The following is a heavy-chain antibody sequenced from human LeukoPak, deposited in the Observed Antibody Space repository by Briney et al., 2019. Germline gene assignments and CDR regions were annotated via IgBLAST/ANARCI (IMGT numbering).Heavy chain of an antibody. Sequence: SETLSLTCTVSGGSISSGSYYWSWIRQTAGKRLEWIGRIYTSGSTHYNPSLKSRVTISVDTSKNQFSLRLSSVTAADTAVYYCARDSVVISHDAFDIWGLGTMVTVSS. CDR3: ARDSVVISHDAFDI. V-gene: IGHV4-61*02. J-gene: IGHJ3*02. CDR2: IYTSGST. D-gene: IGHD3-22*01. CDR1: GGSISSGSYY.